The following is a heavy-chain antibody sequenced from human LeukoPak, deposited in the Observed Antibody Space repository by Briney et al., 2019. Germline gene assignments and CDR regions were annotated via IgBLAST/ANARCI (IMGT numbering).Heavy chain of an antibody. CDR2: IYSDGNS. V-gene: IGHV3-66*01. CDR3: ARVASDP. CDR1: EFTFSSYA. Sequence: PGGSLRLSCAASEFTFSSYAMSWVRQAPGKGLEWVSIIYSDGNSIHADSVKGRFTTSRDNSKNTLYLQMNSLRGEDTAVYYCARVASDPWGQGTLVTVSS. J-gene: IGHJ5*02.